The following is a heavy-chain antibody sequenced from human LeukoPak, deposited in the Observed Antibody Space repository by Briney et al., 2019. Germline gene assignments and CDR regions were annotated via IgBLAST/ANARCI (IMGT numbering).Heavy chain of an antibody. CDR2: ISGSGGST. J-gene: IGHJ5*02. V-gene: IGHV3-23*01. CDR3: AKGWSSIANPGDWFDP. D-gene: IGHD6-6*01. Sequence: GGSLRLSCAASGFTFSSYAMTWVRQAPGKGLEWVSSISGSGGSTYYADSVKGRLTISSDNSKNTLYLQMNSLRAEDTAVYYCAKGWSSIANPGDWFDPWGQGTLVTVSS. CDR1: GFTFSSYA.